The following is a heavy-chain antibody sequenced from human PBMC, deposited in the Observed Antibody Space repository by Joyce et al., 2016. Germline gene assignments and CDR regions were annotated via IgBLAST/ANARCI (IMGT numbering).Heavy chain of an antibody. V-gene: IGHV3-48*01. J-gene: IGHJ6*03. Sequence: EVQLVESGGGLVQPGGSLRLSCAASGFTFNTYSMNGVRQAPGNGLECVSYISRSSNTIYYVDSVKGRFTISRDNAKNSLYLQMNSLRAEDTAVYFCARATSYYFYYYMDVWGKGTTVTVSS. CDR1: GFTFNTYS. CDR2: ISRSSNTI. CDR3: ARATSYYFYYYMDV.